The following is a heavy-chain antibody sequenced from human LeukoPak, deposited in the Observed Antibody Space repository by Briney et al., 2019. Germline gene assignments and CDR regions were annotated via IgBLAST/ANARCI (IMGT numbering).Heavy chain of an antibody. CDR2: IRYDGSNK. J-gene: IGHJ4*02. CDR3: AKDRSYYDSSGYIYYFDY. D-gene: IGHD3-22*01. CDR1: GFIFSNYG. Sequence: GGSLRLSCVASGFIFSNYGMHWVRQAPGKGLEWLSFIRYDGSNKYYADSVKGRFTISRDNSKNTLYLQMNSLRAEDTAVYYCAKDRSYYDSSGYIYYFDYWGQGTLVTVSS. V-gene: IGHV3-30*02.